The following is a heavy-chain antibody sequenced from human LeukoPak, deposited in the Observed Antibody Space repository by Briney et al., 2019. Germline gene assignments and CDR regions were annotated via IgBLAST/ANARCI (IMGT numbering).Heavy chain of an antibody. Sequence: SETLSLTCAVYGGSFSGYYWSWIRQPPGKGLEWIGEINHSGSTNYNPSLKSRVTISVDTSKDQFSLKLSSVTAADTAVYYCARGLAAAGYWGQGTLVTVSS. CDR1: GGSFSGYY. D-gene: IGHD6-13*01. CDR3: ARGLAAAGY. V-gene: IGHV4-34*01. J-gene: IGHJ4*02. CDR2: INHSGST.